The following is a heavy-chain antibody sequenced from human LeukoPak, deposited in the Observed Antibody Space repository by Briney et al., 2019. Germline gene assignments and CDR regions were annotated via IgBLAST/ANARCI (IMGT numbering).Heavy chain of an antibody. CDR2: IWHDGSNK. CDR3: ARDPVSGSYPPTEYFQH. D-gene: IGHD1-26*01. Sequence: PGRSLRLSCAASGFTFSSYGMHWVRQAPGKGLEWVAVIWHDGSNKYYADSVKGRFTISRDNSKNTLYLQMNSLRAEDTAVYYCARDPVSGSYPPTEYFQHWGQGTLVTVSS. V-gene: IGHV3-33*01. J-gene: IGHJ1*01. CDR1: GFTFSSYG.